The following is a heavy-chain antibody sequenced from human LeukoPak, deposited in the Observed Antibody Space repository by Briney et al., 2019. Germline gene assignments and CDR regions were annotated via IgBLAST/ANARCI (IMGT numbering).Heavy chain of an antibody. CDR1: GYTFTGYY. CDR3: ARGSSASLATYDY. V-gene: IGHV1-2*02. D-gene: IGHD3-10*01. CDR2: INPNSGGT. Sequence: ASVKVSCKASGYTFTGYYMHWVRQAPGQGLEWMGWINPNSGGTNYAQKFQGRVTMTRDTSISTAYMELSRLRTDDTAVYYCARGSSASLATYDYWGQGTLVTVSS. J-gene: IGHJ4*02.